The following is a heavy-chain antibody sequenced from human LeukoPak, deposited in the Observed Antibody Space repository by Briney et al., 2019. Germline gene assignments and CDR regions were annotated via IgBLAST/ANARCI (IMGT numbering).Heavy chain of an antibody. D-gene: IGHD1-26*01. J-gene: IGHJ4*02. V-gene: IGHV3-53*01. Sequence: GGSLRLSCAASGFIVTSNYMNWVRQAPGQGLEGFSVLYSDDTTYYAVSVKGRFTTSRNNSKNTLYLQMNNLRAEDTAVYYCARGGGYYAIDYWGQGTLVTVSS. CDR1: GFIVTSNY. CDR2: LYSDDTT. CDR3: ARGGGYYAIDY.